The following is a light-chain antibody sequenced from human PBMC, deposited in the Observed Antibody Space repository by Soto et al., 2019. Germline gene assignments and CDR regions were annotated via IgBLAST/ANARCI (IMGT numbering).Light chain of an antibody. V-gene: IGKV3-20*01. Sequence: EIVLTQSPGTLSLSPGERATLSCRASQSVSSSCLAWYQQKPGQAPRLLIYGASSRATGIPDRFSGSGSRTDFTLTISRLEPEYFAVYYCQQYGSSPQTFGQGTKVEIK. CDR1: QSVSSSC. CDR2: GAS. J-gene: IGKJ1*01. CDR3: QQYGSSPQT.